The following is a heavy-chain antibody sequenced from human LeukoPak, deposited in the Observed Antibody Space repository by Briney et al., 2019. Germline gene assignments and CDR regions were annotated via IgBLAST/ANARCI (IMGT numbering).Heavy chain of an antibody. CDR2: IYHSGST. CDR1: GYSISSGYH. V-gene: IGHV4-38-2*02. J-gene: IGHJ1*01. Sequence: SETLSLTCTVSGYSISSGYHWGWIRQPPGKGLAWIGSIYHSGSTYYNPSLKSRVTISVDTSKNQFSLKLRSVTAADTAVYYCARVVQSTDSSGFYLPEYFQHWGQGTLVTVSS. CDR3: ARVVQSTDSSGFYLPEYFQH. D-gene: IGHD3-22*01.